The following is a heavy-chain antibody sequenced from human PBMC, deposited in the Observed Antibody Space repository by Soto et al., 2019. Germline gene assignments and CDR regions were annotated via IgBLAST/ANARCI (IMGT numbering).Heavy chain of an antibody. D-gene: IGHD3-16*01. V-gene: IGHV1-18*01. Sequence: QVQLVQSGAEVKKPGASVQVSCKASGYSFTRYGISWVRQAPGQGLEWMGWISGYNANTNYPENLQGRVTMTTDTSTSTAYMEVRNLISDDTAVYYCARMGDVPYYYYGLDVWGQATTVTVSS. CDR3: ARMGDVPYYYYGLDV. CDR2: ISGYNANT. CDR1: GYSFTRYG. J-gene: IGHJ6*02.